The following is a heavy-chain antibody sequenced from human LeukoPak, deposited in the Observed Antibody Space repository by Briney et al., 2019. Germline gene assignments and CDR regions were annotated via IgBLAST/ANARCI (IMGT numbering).Heavy chain of an antibody. Sequence: PSETLSLTCTVSGGSISSSTYYWGWIRQPPGKGLEWIGSIYYSGSTYYNPSPKSRVTISVDTSKNQFSLKLSSVTAADTAVYYCARHPYLGYCSSTSCPKYNWFDPWGQGTLVTVSS. D-gene: IGHD2-2*01. J-gene: IGHJ5*02. CDR1: GGSISSSTYY. CDR2: IYYSGST. CDR3: ARHPYLGYCSSTSCPKYNWFDP. V-gene: IGHV4-39*01.